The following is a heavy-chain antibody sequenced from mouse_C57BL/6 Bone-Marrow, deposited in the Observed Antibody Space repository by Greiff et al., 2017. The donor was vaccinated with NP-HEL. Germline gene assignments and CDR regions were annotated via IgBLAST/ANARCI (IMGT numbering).Heavy chain of an antibody. CDR2: INPNSGTT. Sequence: VQLQQSGPELVKPGASVTISCKASGYSFTDYNMNWVQQSNGKSLEWIGVINPNSGTTSSNQQFKGKATLTVDQSSSTAYMQLNSLTSEDSAVYYCASPLLYYYGTSFAYWGQGTLVTVSA. CDR1: GYSFTDYN. CDR3: ASPLLYYYGTSFAY. D-gene: IGHD1-1*01. J-gene: IGHJ3*01. V-gene: IGHV1-39*01.